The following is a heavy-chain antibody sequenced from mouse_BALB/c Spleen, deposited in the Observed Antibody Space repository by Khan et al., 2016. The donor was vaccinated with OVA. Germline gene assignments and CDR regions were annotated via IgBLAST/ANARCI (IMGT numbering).Heavy chain of an antibody. V-gene: IGHV3-2*02. D-gene: IGHD1-1*01. J-gene: IGHJ2*01. CDR2: ISYSGST. CDR3: ARGNYYGYYFDY. Sequence: QLEESGPGLVKPSQSLSLTCTVTGYSITNNYAWNWIRQFPGNKLEWMGYISYSGSTNYNPSLKSRIFITQDTSKNQFFLQLNSVTTEDTATYYCARGNYYGYYFDYWGQGTTLTVSS. CDR1: GYSITNNYA.